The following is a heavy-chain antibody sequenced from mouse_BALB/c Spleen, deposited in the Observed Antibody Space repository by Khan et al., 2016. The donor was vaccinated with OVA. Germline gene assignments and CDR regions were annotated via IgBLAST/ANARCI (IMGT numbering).Heavy chain of an antibody. CDR2: ISPGSGDT. CDR3: SRLNYFGYPFAY. Sequence: QVQLQQSGAELARPGASVKLSCKASGYTFTDYYINWVKQRTGQGLEWIGEISPGSGDTYYNEKFKGKATLTADKSSSTVYMTLSSLTAEASDVSFFSRLNYFGYPFAYWGHGTLVTVSS. V-gene: IGHV1-77*01. D-gene: IGHD1-2*01. CDR1: GYTFTDYY. J-gene: IGHJ3*01.